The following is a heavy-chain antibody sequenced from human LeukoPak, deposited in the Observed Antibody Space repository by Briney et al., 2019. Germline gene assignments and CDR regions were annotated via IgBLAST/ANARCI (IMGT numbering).Heavy chain of an antibody. CDR2: ISWNSGSI. V-gene: IGHV3-9*03. CDR3: VEAGIWSGFDY. CDR1: GFTFDDYA. D-gene: IGHD2-15*01. J-gene: IGHJ4*02. Sequence: PGGSLRLSCAASGFTFDDYAMHWVRQAPGKGMEWVSGISWNSGSIGYADSVKGRFTISRDNAKNSLYLQMNRLRAGDMAVYYCVEAGIWSGFDYWGQGTLVTVSS.